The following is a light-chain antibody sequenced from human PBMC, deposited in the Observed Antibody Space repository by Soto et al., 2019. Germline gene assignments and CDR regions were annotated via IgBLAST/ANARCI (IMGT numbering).Light chain of an antibody. CDR2: GAS. CDR1: QSVSSN. Sequence: EIVMTQSPATLSVSPGERATLSCRASQSVSSNLAWYQQKPGQAPRLLIYGASTRATGIPARFSGSGSGTEFTLTISSLQSEDFDVYYCQQYNNWPGAFGQGTNVDIK. V-gene: IGKV3-15*01. CDR3: QQYNNWPGA. J-gene: IGKJ1*01.